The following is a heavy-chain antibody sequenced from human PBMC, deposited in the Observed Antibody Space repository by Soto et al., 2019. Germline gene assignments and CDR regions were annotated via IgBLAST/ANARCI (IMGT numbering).Heavy chain of an antibody. CDR2: IWYDGSNK. Sequence: QVQLVESGGGVVQPGRSLRLSCAASGFTFSSYGMHWVRQAPGKGLEWVAVIWYDGSNKYYADSVKGRFTISRDNSKNTRYLQMNSLRAEDTAVYYCARAAIWDYYYYYMDVWGKGTTVTVSS. CDR1: GFTFSSYG. V-gene: IGHV3-33*01. D-gene: IGHD5-18*01. J-gene: IGHJ6*03. CDR3: ARAAIWDYYYYYMDV.